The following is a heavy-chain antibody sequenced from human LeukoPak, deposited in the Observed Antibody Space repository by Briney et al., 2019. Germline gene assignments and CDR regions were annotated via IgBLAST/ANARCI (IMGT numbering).Heavy chain of an antibody. Sequence: SETLSLTCTVSGDSITSSNYYWGWNRRPPGKGLEWTGRIHYSGSTYYNPSLKSRVTISVDTSRNQFSLNLSSVTAADTAVYYCARHPRGSGYYGSGTYVYFENWGQGTPVTVSS. D-gene: IGHD3-10*01. CDR3: ARHPRGSGYYGSGTYVYFEN. CDR2: IHYSGST. J-gene: IGHJ4*02. CDR1: GDSITSSNYY. V-gene: IGHV4-39*01.